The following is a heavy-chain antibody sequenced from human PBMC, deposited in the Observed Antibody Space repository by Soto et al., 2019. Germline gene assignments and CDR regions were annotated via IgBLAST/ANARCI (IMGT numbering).Heavy chain of an antibody. CDR2: IVVGSGNT. D-gene: IGHD2-2*01. CDR1: GFTFTSSA. J-gene: IGHJ3*02. Sequence: SVKVSCKASGFTFTSSAMQWVRQARGQRLEWIGWIVVGSGNTNYAQKFQERVTITRDMSTSTAYMELSSLRSEDTAVYYCAAGYCSSTSCYQVAFDIWGQGTMVTVSS. V-gene: IGHV1-58*02. CDR3: AAGYCSSTSCYQVAFDI.